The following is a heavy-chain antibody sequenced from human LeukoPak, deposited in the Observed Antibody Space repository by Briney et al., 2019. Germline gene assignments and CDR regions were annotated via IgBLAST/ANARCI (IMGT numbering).Heavy chain of an antibody. Sequence: GRSLRPAWVASGFTYTNYWMRWVRHAPGKGPLWVSRINPDATIIDYADSVKGRFTISRDNAKNLLYLQMNGLRADDTAVYYCAKNLSWNTADRWGQGTLVAVSS. CDR1: GFTYTNYW. CDR3: AKNLSWNTADR. D-gene: IGHD1/OR15-1a*01. CDR2: INPDATII. V-gene: IGHV3-74*01. J-gene: IGHJ5*02.